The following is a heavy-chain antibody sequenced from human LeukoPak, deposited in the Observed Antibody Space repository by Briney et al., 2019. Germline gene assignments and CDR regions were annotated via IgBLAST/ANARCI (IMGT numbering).Heavy chain of an antibody. CDR1: GFTFSSYG. CDR3: HVAAAGTAFDY. CDR2: ISYDGSNE. J-gene: IGHJ4*02. D-gene: IGHD6-13*01. Sequence: PGRSLRLSCAASGFTFSSYGMHWVRQAPGKGLEWVAVISYDGSNEYYADSVKGRFTISRDNSKNTLYLQMNSLRAEDTAVYYCHVAAAGTAFDYWGQGTLVTVSS. V-gene: IGHV3-30*03.